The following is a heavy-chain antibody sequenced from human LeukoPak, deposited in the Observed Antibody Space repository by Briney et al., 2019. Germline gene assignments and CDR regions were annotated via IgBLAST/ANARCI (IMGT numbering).Heavy chain of an antibody. CDR2: MNPNSGNT. CDR3: ARGTFSGGKTGYYFDY. V-gene: IGHV1-8*01. J-gene: IGHJ4*02. Sequence: ASVKVSCKASGYTFTSYDINWVRQATGQGLEWMGWMNPNSGNTGYAQKFQGRVTMTRNTSISTAYMELSSLRSEDTAVYYCARGTFSGGKTGYYFDYWGQGTLVTVSS. D-gene: IGHD4-23*01. CDR1: GYTFTSYD.